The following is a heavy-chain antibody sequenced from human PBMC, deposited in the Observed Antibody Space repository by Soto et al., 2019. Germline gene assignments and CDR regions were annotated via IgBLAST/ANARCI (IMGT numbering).Heavy chain of an antibody. CDR2: IYYRGNT. CDR3: GRYAGYVDS. V-gene: IGHV4-59*01. D-gene: IGHD2-15*01. CDR1: GGSISSSY. Sequence: QVQLQELGPGLVKPSETLSLICTVSGGSISSSYWSWIRQPPGRGLEWIGDIYYRGNTNYNPALASRVTISIDTSKKQFSLKVTSVTAADTAVYYCGRYAGYVDSWGQGTLVTVSS. J-gene: IGHJ4*02.